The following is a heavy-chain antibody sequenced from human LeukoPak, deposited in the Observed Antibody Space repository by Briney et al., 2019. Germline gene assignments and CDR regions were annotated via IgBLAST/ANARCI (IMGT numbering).Heavy chain of an antibody. CDR1: GYTFTSYG. CDR2: IIPIFGTA. D-gene: IGHD2-8*01. CDR3: ARDCTNGVCPVSYYGMDV. J-gene: IGHJ6*02. Sequence: ASVKVSCKASGYTFTSYGISWVRQAPGQGLEWVGGIIPIFGTANYAQKFQGRVTITADESTSTAYMELSSLRSEDTAVYYCARDCTNGVCPVSYYGMDVWGQGTTVTVSS. V-gene: IGHV1-69*13.